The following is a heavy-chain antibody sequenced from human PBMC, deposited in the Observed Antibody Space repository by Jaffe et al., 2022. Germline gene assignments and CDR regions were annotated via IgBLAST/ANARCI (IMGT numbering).Heavy chain of an antibody. J-gene: IGHJ6*03. Sequence: EVQLVESGGGLVKPGGSLRLSCAASGFTFSNAWMSWVRQAPGKGLEWVGRIKSKTDGGTTDYAAPVKGRFTISRDDSKNTLYLQMNSLKTEDTAVYYCTAEPDEYCSSTSCYLSASQDYYYYYMDVWGKGTTVTVSS. CDR1: GFTFSNAW. D-gene: IGHD2-2*01. CDR3: TAEPDEYCSSTSCYLSASQDYYYYYMDV. V-gene: IGHV3-15*01. CDR2: IKSKTDGGTT.